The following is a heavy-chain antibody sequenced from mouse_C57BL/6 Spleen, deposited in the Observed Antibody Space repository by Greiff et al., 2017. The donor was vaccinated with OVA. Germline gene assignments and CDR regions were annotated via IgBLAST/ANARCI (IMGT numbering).Heavy chain of an antibody. J-gene: IGHJ2*01. CDR3: ARSIPAQATSPDY. Sequence: QVQLQQPGAELVKPGASVKLSCKASGYTFTSYWMQWVKQRPGQGLEWIGEIDPSDSYTTYNQKFKGKATLTVDTSSSTAYMQLSSLTAEDSAVYYCARSIPAQATSPDYWGQGTTLTVSS. V-gene: IGHV1-50*01. CDR2: IDPSDSYT. CDR1: GYTFTSYW. D-gene: IGHD3-2*02.